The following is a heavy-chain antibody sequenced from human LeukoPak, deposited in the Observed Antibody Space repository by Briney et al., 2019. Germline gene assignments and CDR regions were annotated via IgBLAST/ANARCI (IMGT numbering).Heavy chain of an antibody. J-gene: IGHJ4*02. CDR3: ARDQDYCSGGSCYEYFDY. CDR2: IYLTGST. CDR1: GGPLAGKW. V-gene: IGHV4-4*07. Sequence: PSETLSLTCTVSGGPLAGKWWSWIRQPAGKGLEWIGRIYLTGSTNYNPSLGSRVTMSIETSKNQFSLNLRSVTAADTAVYYCARDQDYCSGGSCYEYFDYWGQGALVTVSS. D-gene: IGHD2-15*01.